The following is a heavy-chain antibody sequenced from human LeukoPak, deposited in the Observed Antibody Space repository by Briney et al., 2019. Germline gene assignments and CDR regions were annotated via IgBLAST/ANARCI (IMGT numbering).Heavy chain of an antibody. CDR2: IYYSGST. Sequence: SETLSLTCTVSGGSISSSSYYWGWIRQPPGKGLEWIGSIYYSGSTYHNPSLKSRVTISVDTSKNQFSLKLSSVTAADTAVYYCARDKDGYNYYFDYWGQGTLVTVSS. D-gene: IGHD5-24*01. CDR3: ARDKDGYNYYFDY. CDR1: GGSISSSSYY. V-gene: IGHV4-39*07. J-gene: IGHJ4*02.